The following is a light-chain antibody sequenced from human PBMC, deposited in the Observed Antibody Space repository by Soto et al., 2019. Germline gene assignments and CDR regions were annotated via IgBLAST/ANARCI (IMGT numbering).Light chain of an antibody. J-gene: IGLJ1*01. V-gene: IGLV2-14*01. Sequence: SVLAQPASVSGSPGQSITISCTETSSDVGRYNFVSWFQQHPGKAPKLLIYDVRYWPSGVSDRFSGSKSGNTASLTISGLQTDDEADYYCSSFTTSNTVVFGSGTKVTVL. CDR1: SSDVGRYNF. CDR3: SSFTTSNTVV. CDR2: DVR.